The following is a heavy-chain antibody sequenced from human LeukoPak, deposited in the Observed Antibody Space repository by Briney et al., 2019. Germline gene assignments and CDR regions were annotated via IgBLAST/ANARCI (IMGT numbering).Heavy chain of an antibody. CDR1: GGSISSSSYY. D-gene: IGHD6-13*01. CDR3: ARRQQLSD. CDR2: IYYSGST. V-gene: IGHV4-39*01. Sequence: SETLSLTCTVSGGSISSSSYYWGWIRPPPGKGLEWIGSIYYSGSTYYNPSLKSRVTISVDTSKNQFSLKLSSVTAADTAVYYCARRQQLSDWGQGTLVTVSS. J-gene: IGHJ4*02.